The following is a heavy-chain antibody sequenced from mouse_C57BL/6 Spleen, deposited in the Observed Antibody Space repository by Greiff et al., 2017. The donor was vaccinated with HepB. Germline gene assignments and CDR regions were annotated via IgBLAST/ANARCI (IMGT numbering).Heavy chain of an antibody. Sequence: EVQLQQSGAELVKPGASVKLSCTASGFNIKDYYMHWVKQRTEQGLEWIGRIDPEDGETKYAPKFKGKATITADTSSNTAYLQLSSLTSEDTAVYYCASETTVVAAPRVWGTGTTVTVSS. D-gene: IGHD1-1*01. J-gene: IGHJ1*03. CDR2: IDPEDGET. CDR1: GFNIKDYY. V-gene: IGHV14-2*01. CDR3: ASETTVVAAPRV.